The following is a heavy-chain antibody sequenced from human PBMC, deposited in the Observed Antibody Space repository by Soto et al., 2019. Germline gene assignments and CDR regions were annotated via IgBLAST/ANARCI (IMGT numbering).Heavy chain of an antibody. Sequence: GESLKISCKSSGYIFSKYWIGWVRQMPGKVLEWMGIIYPGDSDTRYSPSFQGQVTISADKSITTAYLQWRSLKASDTAIYYCFVYSGSSGRHFDYWGQGXLVTV. V-gene: IGHV5-51*01. CDR3: FVYSGSSGRHFDY. D-gene: IGHD6-6*01. CDR2: IYPGDSDT. J-gene: IGHJ4*02. CDR1: GYIFSKYW.